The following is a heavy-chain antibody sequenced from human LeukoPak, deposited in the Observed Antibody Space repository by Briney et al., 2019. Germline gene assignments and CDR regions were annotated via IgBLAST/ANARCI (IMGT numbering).Heavy chain of an antibody. V-gene: IGHV3-30*18. J-gene: IGHJ3*02. Sequence: GGSLRLSCAASGFTFSSYGMHWVRQAPGKGLEWVAVISYDGSNKHYADSVKGRFTISRDNSKNTLSLQMNSLRAEDTAVYYCAKGDHVLLWFGESGNAFDIWGQGTMVTVSS. D-gene: IGHD3-10*01. CDR3: AKGDHVLLWFGESGNAFDI. CDR1: GFTFSSYG. CDR2: ISYDGSNK.